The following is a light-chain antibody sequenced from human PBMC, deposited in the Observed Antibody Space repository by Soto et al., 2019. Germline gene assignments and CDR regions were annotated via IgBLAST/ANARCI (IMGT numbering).Light chain of an antibody. V-gene: IGLV2-8*01. J-gene: IGLJ2*01. CDR1: SSDVGGFNY. CDR2: GVT. Sequence: QSALTQPPSASGSPGQSVTISCTGTSSDVGGFNYVSWFQQHPGKAPKLIIYGVTKRPSGVPDRFSGSKSGNTASLTVSGLQAEDEADYYCSSYAGSTNLVLFGGGTKLTVL. CDR3: SSYAGSTNLVL.